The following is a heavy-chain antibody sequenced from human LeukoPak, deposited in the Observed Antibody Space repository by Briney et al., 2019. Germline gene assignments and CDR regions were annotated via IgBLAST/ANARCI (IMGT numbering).Heavy chain of an antibody. CDR1: GGSITSNSYY. Sequence: SETLSLTCTVSGGSITSNSYYWGWIRQPPGKGLEWIGYIYYSGSTNYNPSLKSRVTISVDTSKNQFSLKLSSVTAADTAVYYCARVEYSYGRDAFDIWGQGTMVTVSS. D-gene: IGHD5-18*01. J-gene: IGHJ3*02. V-gene: IGHV4-61*05. CDR2: IYYSGST. CDR3: ARVEYSYGRDAFDI.